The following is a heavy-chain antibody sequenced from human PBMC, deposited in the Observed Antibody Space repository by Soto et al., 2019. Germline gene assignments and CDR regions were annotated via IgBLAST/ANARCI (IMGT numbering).Heavy chain of an antibody. CDR2: ISEAGSEK. V-gene: IGHV3-7*01. J-gene: IGHJ6*02. CDR1: GFTFSSYA. D-gene: IGHD3-10*01. CDR3: AITMVWGAISDYYYGIDV. Sequence: PGGSLRLSCAASGFTFSSYAMHWVRQAPGKGLEWVANISEAGSEKYYADSVKGRFTISRDNAKNSLYLQMNSLRAEDTAVYYCAITMVWGAISDYYYGIDVWGQGTTVTVSS.